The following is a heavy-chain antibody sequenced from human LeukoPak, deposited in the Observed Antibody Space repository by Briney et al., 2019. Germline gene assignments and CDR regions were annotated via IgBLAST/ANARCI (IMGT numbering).Heavy chain of an antibody. CDR3: ARDRGYGDSFDY. D-gene: IGHD4-17*01. J-gene: IGHJ4*02. Sequence: GGSLRLSCAASGFTFNNYEMNWVRQAPGKGLEWVSYISGSGSPIYYADSVKGRFSISIDNAKNSLYLQMNSLRAEDTAVYYCARDRGYGDSFDYWGQGTLVTVSS. V-gene: IGHV3-48*03. CDR1: GFTFNNYE. CDR2: ISGSGSPI.